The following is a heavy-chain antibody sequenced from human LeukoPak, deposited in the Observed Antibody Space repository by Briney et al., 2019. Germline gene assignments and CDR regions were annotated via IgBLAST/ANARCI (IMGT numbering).Heavy chain of an antibody. J-gene: IGHJ2*01. CDR2: IYSSGST. Sequence: SKTLSLTCTVSGGSISGYYWSWIRQPAGKGLEWIGRIYSSGSTTYNPSVKSRVTMSVDTSKNQFSLKLSSVTAADTAVYYCATVRSGYWYFDLWGRGTLVTVSS. CDR3: ATVRSGYWYFDL. V-gene: IGHV4-4*07. CDR1: GGSISGYY.